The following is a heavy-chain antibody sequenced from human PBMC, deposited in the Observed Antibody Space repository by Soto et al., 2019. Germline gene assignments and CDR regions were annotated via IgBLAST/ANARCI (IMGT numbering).Heavy chain of an antibody. CDR3: PRDVAVAGDSNFED. D-gene: IGHD6-19*01. J-gene: IGHJ4*02. CDR2: INAGNGNI. CDR1: GYPFTSSA. Sequence: GASVKVSCKASGYPFTSSAIHWVRQAPGQGLEWMGLINAGNGNIKRSQKFPHRVTITRDTSASTAYLELSSLKLGYTAVYYCPRDVAVAGDSNFEDGGQGALVTITS. V-gene: IGHV1-3*01.